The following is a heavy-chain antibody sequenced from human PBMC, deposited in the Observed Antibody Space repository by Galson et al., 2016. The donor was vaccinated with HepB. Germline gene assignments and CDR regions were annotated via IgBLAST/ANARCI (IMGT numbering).Heavy chain of an antibody. J-gene: IGHJ4*02. CDR1: GFTFNYYG. CDR2: ISGSGGST. CDR3: AREFALEMGGDY. V-gene: IGHV3-23*01. D-gene: IGHD5-24*01. Sequence: SLRLSCAASGFTFNYYGMNWVRQAPGKGLEWVSTISGSGGSTYYADSVKGRFTISRDNSKNTLYLQMNSLRVEDTAVYYCAREFALEMGGDYWGQGTLVTVSS.